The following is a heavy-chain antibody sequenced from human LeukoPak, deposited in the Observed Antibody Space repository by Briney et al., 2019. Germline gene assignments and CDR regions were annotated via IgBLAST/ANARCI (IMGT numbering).Heavy chain of an antibody. CDR3: AKEYCSGGSCYSSITLFDY. D-gene: IGHD2-15*01. CDR2: IRYDGSNK. Sequence: GGSLRLSWAASGFTLSSYGMHWVRQAPGKGLEWVPFIRYDGSNKYYADSVKGRFTISRDNSKNTLYLQMNSLRAEDTAVYYCAKEYCSGGSCYSSITLFDYWGQGTLVTVSS. V-gene: IGHV3-30*02. CDR1: GFTLSSYG. J-gene: IGHJ4*02.